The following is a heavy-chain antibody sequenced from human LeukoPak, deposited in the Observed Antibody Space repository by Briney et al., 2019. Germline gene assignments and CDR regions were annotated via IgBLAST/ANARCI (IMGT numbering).Heavy chain of an antibody. Sequence: GGSLRLSCAASGFTFSSYSMNWVRQAPGKGLEWVSVIYSGGSTYYADSVKGRFTISRDNSKNTLYLQMNSLRAEDTAVYYCARVGIAVYYGMDVWGQGTTVTVSS. CDR3: ARVGIAVYYGMDV. V-gene: IGHV3-66*01. D-gene: IGHD6-19*01. CDR1: GFTFSSYS. J-gene: IGHJ6*02. CDR2: IYSGGST.